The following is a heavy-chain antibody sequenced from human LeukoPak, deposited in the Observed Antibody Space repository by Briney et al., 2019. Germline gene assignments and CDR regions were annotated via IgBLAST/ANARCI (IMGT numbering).Heavy chain of an antibody. V-gene: IGHV1-69*05. CDR3: ARAGYYYRVDAFDI. D-gene: IGHD3-10*01. CDR2: IIPIFGTA. J-gene: IGHJ3*02. Sequence: ASVKVSCKASGGTFSSYAISWVRQAPGQGLEWMGGIIPIFGTANYAQKFQGRVTITTDESTSTAYMELSSLRSEDTAVYYCARAGYYYRVDAFDIWGQGTMVTVSS. CDR1: GGTFSSYA.